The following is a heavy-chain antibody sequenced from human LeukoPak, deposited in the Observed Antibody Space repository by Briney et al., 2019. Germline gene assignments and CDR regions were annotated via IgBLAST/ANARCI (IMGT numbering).Heavy chain of an antibody. Sequence: NASETLSLTCTVSGGSVSSGNYYWSWIRQPPGKGLEWIGYIFYSGSTNYNPSLKSRVSISVDTSRNQFSLNLTSVTAADMAVYYCVRGKDFWGQGTLVTVSS. CDR1: GGSVSSGNYY. J-gene: IGHJ4*02. CDR2: IFYSGST. V-gene: IGHV4-61*01. CDR3: VRGKDF.